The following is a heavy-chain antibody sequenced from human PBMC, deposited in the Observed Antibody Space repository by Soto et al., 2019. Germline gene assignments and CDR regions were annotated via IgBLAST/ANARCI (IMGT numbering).Heavy chain of an antibody. CDR2: ISGSGGTT. CDR1: GFTFSSYA. Sequence: GGSLRLSCAASGFTFSSYAMSWVRQAPGKGLEWVSAISGSGGTTYYADSVKGRFTISRDNSKNTLYLQMNSLRAEDTAVYYCAKAGGPMVRGAAFYFDYWGQGTLVTVSS. V-gene: IGHV3-23*01. D-gene: IGHD3-10*01. J-gene: IGHJ4*02. CDR3: AKAGGPMVRGAAFYFDY.